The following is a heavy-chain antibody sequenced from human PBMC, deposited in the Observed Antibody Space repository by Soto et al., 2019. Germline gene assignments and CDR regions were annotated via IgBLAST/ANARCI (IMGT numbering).Heavy chain of an antibody. V-gene: IGHV3-21*01. Sequence: SLRLSCAASGFTFSSYSMNWVRQAPGKGLEWVSSISSSSSYIYYADSVKGRFTISRDNAKNSLYLQMNSLRAEDTAVYYCARALVSGSGSYLAYNWFDPWGQGTLVTVSS. J-gene: IGHJ5*02. CDR3: ARALVSGSGSYLAYNWFDP. CDR2: ISSSSSYI. CDR1: GFTFSSYS. D-gene: IGHD3-10*01.